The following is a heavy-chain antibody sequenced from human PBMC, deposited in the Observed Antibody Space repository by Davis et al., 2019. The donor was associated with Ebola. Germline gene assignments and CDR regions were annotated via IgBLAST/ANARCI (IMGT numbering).Heavy chain of an antibody. J-gene: IGHJ6*02. Sequence: GESLKISCAASGFTVSSNHMNWVRQAPGKGLEWVSIIFSAGSTNYADSVKGRFTISRDNLKNTLYLEMNNLRAEDTAVYYCARDPGGHYGMDVWSQGTTVTVSS. V-gene: IGHV3-53*01. D-gene: IGHD1-1*01. CDR2: IFSAGST. CDR1: GFTVSSNH. CDR3: ARDPGGHYGMDV.